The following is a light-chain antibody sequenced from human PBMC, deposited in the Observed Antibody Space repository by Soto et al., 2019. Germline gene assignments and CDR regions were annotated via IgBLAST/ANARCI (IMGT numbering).Light chain of an antibody. Sequence: EIQLSLSTSFLSASVGDRPTLTCPARQGISGYLAWYQKNPGKVPKLLIYSTSTLQSGVPSRFSGSASGTEFTLSIRGLQPEDCATDEGQQLNTYLITFAQRTRRDIK. CDR2: STS. J-gene: IGKJ5*01. CDR3: QQLNTYLIT. CDR1: QGISGY. V-gene: IGKV1-9*01.